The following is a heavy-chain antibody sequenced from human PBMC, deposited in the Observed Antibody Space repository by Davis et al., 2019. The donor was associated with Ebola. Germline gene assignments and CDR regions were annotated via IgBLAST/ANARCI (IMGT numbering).Heavy chain of an antibody. CDR2: ISGSGGST. J-gene: IGHJ4*02. CDR1: GFTVSSNY. V-gene: IGHV3-23*01. D-gene: IGHD5-18*01. Sequence: GESLKISCAASGFTVSSNYMSWVRQAPGKGLEWVSVISGSGGSTYYADSVKGRFTISRDNSKNTLYLQMNSLRAEDTAVYYCAKARYTAMVFYFDYWGQGTLVTVSS. CDR3: AKARYTAMVFYFDY.